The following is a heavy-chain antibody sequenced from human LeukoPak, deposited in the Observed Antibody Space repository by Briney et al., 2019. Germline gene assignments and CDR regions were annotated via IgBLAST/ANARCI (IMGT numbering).Heavy chain of an antibody. CDR1: GFTFSSYS. V-gene: IGHV3-21*01. Sequence: GGSLRLSCAASGFTFSSYSMNWVRQAPGKGLEWVSSISSSSSYIYYADSVKGRFTISRDNAKNSLYLQMNSLRAEDTAVYYCAAHPGYSYGKPYYGMDVWGQGTTVTVSS. D-gene: IGHD5-18*01. CDR2: ISSSSSYI. J-gene: IGHJ6*02. CDR3: AAHPGYSYGKPYYGMDV.